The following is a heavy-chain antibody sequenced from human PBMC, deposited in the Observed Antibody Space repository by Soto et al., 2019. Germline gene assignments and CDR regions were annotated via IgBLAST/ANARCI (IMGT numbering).Heavy chain of an antibody. V-gene: IGHV4-4*02. Sequence: SETLSLTCAVSGDSISSSNWWHWVRQPPGKGLEWIGEIHHSGTTNYNPSLKSRVAISVDKSKNQFSLKLNSVTAADTAVYYCARVRRYCSGTSCYLDPWGQGTLVTVSS. CDR2: IHHSGTT. CDR1: GDSISSSNW. J-gene: IGHJ5*02. CDR3: ARVRRYCSGTSCYLDP. D-gene: IGHD2-2*01.